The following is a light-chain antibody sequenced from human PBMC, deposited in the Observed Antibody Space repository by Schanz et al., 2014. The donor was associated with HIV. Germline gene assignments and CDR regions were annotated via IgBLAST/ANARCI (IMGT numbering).Light chain of an antibody. CDR2: DAS. Sequence: EIVLTQSPATLSLSPGERATLSCRASQSIGSTYLAWYQQKPGQAPRLLIYDASNRATGIPARFSGSGSGAEFTLTISSLEPEDFAVYYCQQRTDWPITFGQGTKVQIK. V-gene: IGKV3-11*01. J-gene: IGKJ1*01. CDR3: QQRTDWPIT. CDR1: QSIGSTY.